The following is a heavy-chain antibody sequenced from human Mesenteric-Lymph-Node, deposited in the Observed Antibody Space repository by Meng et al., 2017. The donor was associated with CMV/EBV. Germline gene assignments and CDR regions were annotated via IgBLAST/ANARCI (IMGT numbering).Heavy chain of an antibody. Sequence: GESLKISCAASGFTFSSYAMSWVRQAPGKGLEWVSAISGSGGSTYYADSVKGRFTISRDNSKNTLYLQMNSLRAEDTAVYYCAKLTAVTAYYYYGMDVWGQGTTVTVSS. V-gene: IGHV3-23*01. J-gene: IGHJ6*02. CDR3: AKLTAVTAYYYYGMDV. CDR1: GFTFSSYA. D-gene: IGHD4-23*01. CDR2: ISGSGGST.